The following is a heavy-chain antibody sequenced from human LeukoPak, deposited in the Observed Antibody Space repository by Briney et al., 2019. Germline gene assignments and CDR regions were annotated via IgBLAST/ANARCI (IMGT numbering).Heavy chain of an antibody. CDR1: VGSISSGGYS. V-gene: IGHV4-31*03. CDR3: ARDGSGSYYRDAFDI. D-gene: IGHD3-10*01. J-gene: IGHJ3*02. CDR2: IYYSGST. Sequence: SQTLSLTCTVSVGSISSGGYSWSWIRQHPGKGLEWIGYIYYSGSTYYNPSLKSRVTISVDTSKNQFSLKLSSVTAADTAVYYCARDGSGSYYRDAFDIWGQGTMVTVSS.